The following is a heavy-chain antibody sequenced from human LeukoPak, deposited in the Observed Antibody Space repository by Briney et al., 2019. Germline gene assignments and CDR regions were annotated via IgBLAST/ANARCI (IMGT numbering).Heavy chain of an antibody. D-gene: IGHD6-19*01. Sequence: PSETLSLTCAVYGGSFSGYYWSWIRQPPGKGLEWIGEINHSGSTNYNPSLKSRVTISVDTSKNQFSLKLSSVTAADTAVYYCARGGGQWLVQRVHYYYYGMDVWGQGTTVTVSS. CDR2: INHSGST. CDR3: ARGGGQWLVQRVHYYYYGMDV. J-gene: IGHJ6*02. CDR1: GGSFSGYY. V-gene: IGHV4-34*01.